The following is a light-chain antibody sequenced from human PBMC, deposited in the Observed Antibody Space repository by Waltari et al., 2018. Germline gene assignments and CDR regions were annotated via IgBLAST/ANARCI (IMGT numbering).Light chain of an antibody. J-gene: IGLJ3*02. V-gene: IGLV4-69*01. CDR2: VNSDGSH. Sequence: QLVLTQSPSASASLGASVKLTCTLSSGHISNVIAWFQQHPRKGPRYLMKVNSDGSHSKGDDIPDRFSGSSSGAERYLTISSLQSEDEADYYCQTGGHGTWVFGGGTKLTVL. CDR3: QTGGHGTWV. CDR1: SGHISNV.